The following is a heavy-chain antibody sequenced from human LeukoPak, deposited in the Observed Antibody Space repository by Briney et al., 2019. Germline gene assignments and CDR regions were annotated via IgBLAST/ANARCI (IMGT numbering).Heavy chain of an antibody. Sequence: GGSLRLSCAASGFTFSSYTMHWIRQAPGKGLEWVSSISGSNSYIFYADSVKGRFTVSRNNAKDSLYLQMNSLRAEDTAVYYCARALTTLTYEGYWGQGTLVTVSS. V-gene: IGHV3-21*01. CDR3: ARALTTLTYEGY. CDR1: GFTFSSYT. CDR2: ISGSNSYI. J-gene: IGHJ4*02. D-gene: IGHD1-1*01.